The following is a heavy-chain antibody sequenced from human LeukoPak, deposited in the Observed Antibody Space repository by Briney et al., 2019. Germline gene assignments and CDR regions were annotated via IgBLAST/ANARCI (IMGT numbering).Heavy chain of an antibody. D-gene: IGHD3-22*01. CDR1: GFTFYYYA. CDR2: ISWNSGSI. CDR3: AKDNYYDSSGIDY. V-gene: IGHV3-9*01. J-gene: IGHJ4*02. Sequence: LRLSCAASGFTFYYYAMHWVRPAPGKGLEWVSGISWNSGSIGYADSVKGRFTISRDNAKNSLYLQMNSLRAEDTALYYCAKDNYYDSSGIDYWGQGTLVTVSS.